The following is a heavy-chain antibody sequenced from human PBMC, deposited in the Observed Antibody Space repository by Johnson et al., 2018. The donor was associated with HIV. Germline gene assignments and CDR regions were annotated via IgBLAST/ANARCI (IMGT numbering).Heavy chain of an antibody. V-gene: IGHV3-33*08. Sequence: QVQLVESGGGVVQPGRSLRLSCAASRFSFSNYAMHWVRQAPGKGLEWVAVIWYDGSNKYYADSVKGRCTISRDNSKNTLYLQMSSLRAEDTAVYYCARASFIGIAAAENAFDIWGQGTMVTVSS. CDR2: IWYDGSNK. J-gene: IGHJ3*02. CDR3: ARASFIGIAAAENAFDI. CDR1: RFSFSNYA. D-gene: IGHD6-13*01.